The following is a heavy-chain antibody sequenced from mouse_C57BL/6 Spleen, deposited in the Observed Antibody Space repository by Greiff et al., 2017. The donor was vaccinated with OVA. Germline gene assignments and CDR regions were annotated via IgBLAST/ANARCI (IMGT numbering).Heavy chain of an antibody. CDR3: ARELGRDAMDY. Sequence: VQLKESGPGLVKPSQSLSLTCSVTGYSITSGYYWNWIRQFPGNKLEWMGYISYDGSNNYNPSLKNRISITRDTSKNQFFLKLNSVTTEDTATYYCARELGRDAMDYWGQGTSVTVSS. V-gene: IGHV3-6*01. D-gene: IGHD4-1*01. CDR2: ISYDGSN. CDR1: GYSITSGYY. J-gene: IGHJ4*01.